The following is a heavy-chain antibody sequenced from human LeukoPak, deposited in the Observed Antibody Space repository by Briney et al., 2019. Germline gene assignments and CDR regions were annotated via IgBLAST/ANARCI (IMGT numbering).Heavy chain of an antibody. Sequence: GGSLRLSCAASGFTFSIFGIHWVRQAPGKGLEWVAAISPDGNREYYTESVEGRFTVSRDNSNNMIYLQINSLRGDDSAVCYCAKINNVDDFWGQGTLVTVSS. CDR2: ISPDGNRE. D-gene: IGHD1/OR15-1a*01. CDR3: AKINNVDDF. J-gene: IGHJ4*02. CDR1: GFTFSIFG. V-gene: IGHV3-30*18.